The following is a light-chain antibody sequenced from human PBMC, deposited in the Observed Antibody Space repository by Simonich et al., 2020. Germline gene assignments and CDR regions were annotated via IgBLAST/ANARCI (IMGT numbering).Light chain of an antibody. CDR1: SSDVGGYNY. CDR2: EVS. CDR3: SSYAGSNNVV. V-gene: IGLV2-8*01. J-gene: IGLJ2*01. Sequence: QSALTQPPSASGSPGQSVTISCTGTSSDVGGYNYVSWYQQHPGKAPNLMIYEVSKLPSGVPGRVAGAKSGNTASLTVSGLQAEDEADYYCSSYAGSNNVVFGGGTKLTVL.